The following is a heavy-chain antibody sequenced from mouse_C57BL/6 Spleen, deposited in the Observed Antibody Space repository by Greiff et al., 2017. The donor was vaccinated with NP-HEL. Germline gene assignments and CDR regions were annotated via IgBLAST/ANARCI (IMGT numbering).Heavy chain of an antibody. CDR2: IDPSDSYT. J-gene: IGHJ4*01. CDR1: GYTFTSYW. CDR3: ARSKGSIYAMDY. V-gene: IGHV1-69*01. Sequence: QVQLQQPGAELVMPGASVKLSCKASGYTFTSYWMHWVKQRPGQGLEWIGEIDPSDSYTNYNQKFKGKSTLTVDKSSSTAYMQLSSLTSEDSAVYYCARSKGSIYAMDYWGQGTSVTVSS. D-gene: IGHD1-1*01.